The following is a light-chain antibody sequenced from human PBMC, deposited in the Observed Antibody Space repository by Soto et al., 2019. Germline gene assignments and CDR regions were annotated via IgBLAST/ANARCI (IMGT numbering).Light chain of an antibody. CDR2: DVN. V-gene: IGLV2-14*01. Sequence: QSALTQPASVSGSPGQSSTISCTGSSSDVGGYNHVSWYQQDPGKAPKLMVYDVNNRPSGVSSRFSGSKSGNTASLTISGLQAEDEADYYCSSYTSSSTLVVFGGGTKLTVL. J-gene: IGLJ2*01. CDR3: SSYTSSSTLVV. CDR1: SSDVGGYNH.